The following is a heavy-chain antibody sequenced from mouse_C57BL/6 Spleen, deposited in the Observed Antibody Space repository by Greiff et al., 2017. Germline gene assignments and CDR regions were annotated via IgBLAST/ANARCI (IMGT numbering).Heavy chain of an antibody. J-gene: IGHJ1*03. V-gene: IGHV10-1*01. D-gene: IGHD1-1*01. CDR1: GFSFNTYA. CDR2: IRSKSNNYAT. CDR3: VRSYGSSLSYWYFDV. Sequence: EVKLVESGGGLVQPKGSLKLSCAASGFSFNTYAMNWVRQAPGKGLEWVARIRSKSNNYATYYADSVKDRFTISRDDSESMLYLQMNNLKTEDTAMYYCVRSYGSSLSYWYFDVWGTGTTVTVAS.